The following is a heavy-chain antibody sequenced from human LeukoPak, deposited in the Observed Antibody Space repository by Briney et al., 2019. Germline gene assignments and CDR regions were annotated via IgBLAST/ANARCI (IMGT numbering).Heavy chain of an antibody. J-gene: IGHJ4*02. CDR2: IRYDGSDK. D-gene: IGHD2/OR15-2a*01. Sequence: GGSLRLSCAASGFTFSSYGMHWVRQAPGKGLEWVAFIRYDGSDKYYADSVNGRFTISRDNSKNTLYLEMNSLRAEDTAVYYCAKDDLGTAFCFDHWGQGTLVTVSS. CDR1: GFTFSSYG. CDR3: AKDDLGTAFCFDH. V-gene: IGHV3-30*02.